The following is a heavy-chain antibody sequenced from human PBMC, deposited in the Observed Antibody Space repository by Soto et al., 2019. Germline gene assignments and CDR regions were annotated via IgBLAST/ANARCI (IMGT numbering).Heavy chain of an antibody. V-gene: IGHV3-21*01. CDR1: VFTFSSYS. D-gene: IGHD3-9*01. CDR2: ISSSSSYI. Sequence: WWSLRLSCSASVFTFSSYSMNWFRQAPGKGLEWVSSISSSSSYIYYADSVKGRFTISRDNAKNSLYLQMNSLRAEDTAVYYCARDGPWELRYFDWLLSRNGDYYYYGMDVWGQGTTVTVSS. J-gene: IGHJ6*02. CDR3: ARDGPWELRYFDWLLSRNGDYYYYGMDV.